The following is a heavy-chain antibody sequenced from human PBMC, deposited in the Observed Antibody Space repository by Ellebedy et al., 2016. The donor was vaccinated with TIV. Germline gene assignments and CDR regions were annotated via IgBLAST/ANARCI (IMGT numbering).Heavy chain of an antibody. J-gene: IGHJ4*02. D-gene: IGHD4/OR15-4a*01. CDR2: IHHSGLT. CDR1: GDSIANRDYY. V-gene: IGHV4-39*07. Sequence: MPSETLSLTCSVSGDSIANRDYYWAWIRQAPGKGLQWIGTIHHSGLTYYNSSLRSRVIMDVDTSANQFSLRLTSVAAADGAIYYCAREYGGSPVDYFDFWGWGIRVTVSS. CDR3: AREYGGSPVDYFDF.